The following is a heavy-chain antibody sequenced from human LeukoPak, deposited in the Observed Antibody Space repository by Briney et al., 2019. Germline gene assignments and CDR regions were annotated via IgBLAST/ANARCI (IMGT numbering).Heavy chain of an antibody. CDR1: GFTVGSNF. CDR3: ARERVGGEALRGYYFDY. CDR2: IQSGSRT. J-gene: IGHJ4*02. Sequence: GGSLRLSCAASGFTVGSNFMSWVRQAPGKGLEWVSGIQSGSRTSYADPVKGRFTISRDNPKNTLDLQMNSLRVDDTAVYYCARERVGGEALRGYYFDYWGQGTLVTVSS. V-gene: IGHV3-53*01. D-gene: IGHD3-16*01.